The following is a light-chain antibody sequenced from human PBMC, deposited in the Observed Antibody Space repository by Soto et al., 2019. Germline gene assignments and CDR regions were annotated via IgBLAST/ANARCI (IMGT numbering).Light chain of an antibody. CDR1: SSDVGGYNY. Sequence: QSALTQPPSASGSPGQSVAISCTGTSSDVGGYNYVSWFQHHPGKAPKLIIYEVSYRPSGVSNRFSGSKSGDTASLTISGLQAEDEADYYCSSFTNTITRYAFGTGTKLTVL. J-gene: IGLJ1*01. CDR3: SSFTNTITRYA. CDR2: EVS. V-gene: IGLV2-14*01.